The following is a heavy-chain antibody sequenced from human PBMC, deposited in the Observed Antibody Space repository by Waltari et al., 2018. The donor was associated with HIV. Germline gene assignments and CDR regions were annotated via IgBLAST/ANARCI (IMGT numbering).Heavy chain of an antibody. CDR2: ICWNSGSI. CDR3: AKDGQFAAP. CDR1: GCTFDNYA. J-gene: IGHJ5*02. V-gene: IGHV3-9*01. Sequence: EVQLVESGGGLVQPGRPLGHSCAASGCTFDNYAMHGVRQAPGKGLDGVSGICWNSGSIGYADSVKGRFTISRDNAKNSLYLQMNSLRAEDTALYYCAKDGQFAAPWGQGTLVTVSS.